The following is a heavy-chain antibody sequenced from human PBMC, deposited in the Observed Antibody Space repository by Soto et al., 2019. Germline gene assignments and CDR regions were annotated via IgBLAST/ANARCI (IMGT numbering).Heavy chain of an antibody. J-gene: IGHJ3*02. V-gene: IGHV4-59*01. CDR3: ATGGNGADDVVAFAN. D-gene: IGHD4-17*01. CDR1: SISRYF. Sequence: SISRYFWSWIRGPPGKGLEWSGYVYYRGSTNYNPSLKSRVTISVDTSKNQFPLKLSSVTAADTAVYYRATGGNGADDVVAFANWGQGTMVTVSS. CDR2: VYYRGST.